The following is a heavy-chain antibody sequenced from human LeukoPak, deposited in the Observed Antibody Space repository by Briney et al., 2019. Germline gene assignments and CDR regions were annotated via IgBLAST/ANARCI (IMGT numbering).Heavy chain of an antibody. CDR3: AKDFFLATRYTPDY. CDR1: GFTFRSPW. CDR2: INEDGSQK. V-gene: IGHV3-7*03. D-gene: IGHD5-12*01. Sequence: GGSLRLSCVESGFTFRSPWMAWLRQAPEKGLEWVANINEDGSQKYYLGSVTGRFTISRDNAKNSLYLQMNSLRAEDTAIYYCAKDFFLATRYTPDYWGQGTLVSVSS. J-gene: IGHJ4*02.